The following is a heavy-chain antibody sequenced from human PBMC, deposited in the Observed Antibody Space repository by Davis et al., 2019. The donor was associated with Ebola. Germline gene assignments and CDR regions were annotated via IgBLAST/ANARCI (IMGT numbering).Heavy chain of an antibody. Sequence: AASVKVSCKASGYTFTGYYMHWVRQAPGQRLEWMGWINAGNGNTKYSQKFQGRVTITRDTSASTAYMELSSLRSEDTAVYYCAREVFWSGLDPWGQGTLVTVSS. D-gene: IGHD3-3*01. J-gene: IGHJ5*02. CDR1: GYTFTGYY. V-gene: IGHV1/OR15-3*02. CDR3: AREVFWSGLDP. CDR2: INAGNGNT.